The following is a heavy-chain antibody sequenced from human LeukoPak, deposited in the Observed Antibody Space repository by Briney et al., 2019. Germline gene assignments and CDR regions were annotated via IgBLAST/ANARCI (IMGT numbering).Heavy chain of an antibody. CDR3: ARVTAAGGGFDR. CDR1: GGSVSGYH. Sequence: SETLSLTCTVSGGSVSGYHWSWIRQPPGQGLECIGHIYFTGSTTCNPSLKSRVTISVDTSQNQFSLSLTSVTSADTAVYYCARVTAAGGGFDRWGQGTLVTVSS. D-gene: IGHD2-15*01. J-gene: IGHJ4*02. CDR2: IYFTGST. V-gene: IGHV4-59*02.